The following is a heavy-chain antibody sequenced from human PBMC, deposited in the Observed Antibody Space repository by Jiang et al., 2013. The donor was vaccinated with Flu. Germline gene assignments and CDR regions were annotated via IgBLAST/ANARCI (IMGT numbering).Heavy chain of an antibody. CDR2: ISSSSSTI. CDR3: ARESLDYDILTGYYTGGYYFDY. D-gene: IGHD3-9*01. J-gene: IGHJ4*02. Sequence: QLLESGGGLVQPGGSLRLSCAASGFTFSSYSMNWVRQAPGKGLEWVSYISSSSSTIYYADSVKGRFTISRDNAKNSLYLQMNSLRAEDTAVYYCARESLDYDILTGYYTGGYYFDYWGQGTLVTVSS. V-gene: IGHV3-48*01. CDR1: GFTFSSYS.